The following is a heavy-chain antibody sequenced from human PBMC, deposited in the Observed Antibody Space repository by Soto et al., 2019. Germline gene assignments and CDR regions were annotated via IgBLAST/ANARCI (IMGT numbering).Heavy chain of an antibody. J-gene: IGHJ5*02. D-gene: IGHD3-3*01. CDR2: IWYDGSNK. CDR1: GFTFSSYG. V-gene: IGHV3-33*01. Sequence: PGGSLRLSCAASGFTFSSYGMHWVRQAPGKGLEWVAVIWYDGSNKYYADSVKGRFTISRDNSKNTLYLQMNSLRAEDTAVYYCARDSGQGGHYDFWSGYYLFHWFDPWGQGTLVTVSS. CDR3: ARDSGQGGHYDFWSGYYLFHWFDP.